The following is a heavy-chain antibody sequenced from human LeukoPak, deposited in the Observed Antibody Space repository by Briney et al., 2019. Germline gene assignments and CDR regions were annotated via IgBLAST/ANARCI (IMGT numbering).Heavy chain of an antibody. CDR1: GFTFSSYG. CDR3: ASETWGNPGGYFDY. CDR2: IWYDGSNK. D-gene: IGHD4-23*01. V-gene: IGHV3-33*01. Sequence: PGRSLRLSCAASGFTFSSYGMHWVRQAPGKGLEWVAVIWYDGSNKYYADSVKGRFTISRDNSKNTLYLQMNSLRAEDTAVYYCASETWGNPGGYFDYWGQGTLVTVSS. J-gene: IGHJ4*02.